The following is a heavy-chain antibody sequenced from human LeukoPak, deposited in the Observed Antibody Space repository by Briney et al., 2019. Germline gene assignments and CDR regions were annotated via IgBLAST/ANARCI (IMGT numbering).Heavy chain of an antibody. D-gene: IGHD4-17*01. V-gene: IGHV3-64*01. CDR2: ITLDGIST. CDR1: GFPFRSYA. Sequence: GGSLRLSCAASGFPFRSYAMHWVRQAPGKGLEYVSAITLDGISTYYANSVKGRFTISRDNSKNTLYLQMNSLRAEDTAVYYCARAPLNGVFDYWGQGTLVTVSS. CDR3: ARAPLNGVFDY. J-gene: IGHJ4*02.